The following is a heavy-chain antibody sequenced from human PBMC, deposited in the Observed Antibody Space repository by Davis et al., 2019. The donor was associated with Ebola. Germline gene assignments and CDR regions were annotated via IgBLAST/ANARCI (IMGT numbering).Heavy chain of an antibody. D-gene: IGHD1/OR15-1a*01. J-gene: IGHJ4*02. CDR1: GFTFSTYA. V-gene: IGHV3-23*01. Sequence: GESLKISCVVSGFTFSTYAMNWVRQAPGKGLEWVSVISGNGETTFYADSVKGRFTISRDNAKNTLYLQMKSLRAEDTAIYYCAKFRGTQQMDYWGQGTLVTVS. CDR2: ISGNGETT. CDR3: AKFRGTQQMDY.